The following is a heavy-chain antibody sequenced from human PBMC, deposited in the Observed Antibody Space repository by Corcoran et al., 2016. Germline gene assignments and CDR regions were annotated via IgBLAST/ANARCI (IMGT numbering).Heavy chain of an antibody. J-gene: IGHJ4*02. V-gene: IGHV1-69*06. Sequence: QVQLVQSGAEVKKPGSSVKVSCKASGGTFSSYAISWVRQAPGQGLEWMGGIIPIFGAANYAQKFQGRVTITADKSTTTAYMELSSLRSEDTAVYYCARVPRRGGAPFDYWGQGTLVTVSS. CDR2: IIPIFGAA. D-gene: IGHD3-16*01. CDR3: ARVPRRGGAPFDY. CDR1: GGTFSSYA.